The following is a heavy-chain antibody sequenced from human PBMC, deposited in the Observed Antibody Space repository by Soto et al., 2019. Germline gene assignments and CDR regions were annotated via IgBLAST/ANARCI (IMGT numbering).Heavy chain of an antibody. Sequence: PSETLSLTCTVSGGSISSYYWSWIRQPPGKGLEWIGYIYYSGSTNYNPSLKSRVTISVDTSKNQFSLKLSSVTAADTAVYYCARGVRLNYYGSGSYYTTNWFDPWGQGTLVTVSS. CDR1: GGSISSYY. CDR3: ARGVRLNYYGSGSYYTTNWFDP. V-gene: IGHV4-59*01. D-gene: IGHD3-10*01. CDR2: IYYSGST. J-gene: IGHJ5*02.